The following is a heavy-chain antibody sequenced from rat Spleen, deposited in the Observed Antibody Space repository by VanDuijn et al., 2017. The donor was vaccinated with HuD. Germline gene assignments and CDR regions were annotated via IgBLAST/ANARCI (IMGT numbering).Heavy chain of an antibody. CDR1: GFTFNDYN. CDR2: ISTGGGNT. J-gene: IGHJ2*01. D-gene: IGHD5-1*01. Sequence: ELRLVEAGGVLVQPGWSLKLTCAASGFTFNDYNMAWVLQAPTKGLEWVASISTGGGNTYYRDSVKGRFTISRDNAKSTLYLQMDSLRSEDTATYYCARQASGRDYFDYWGQGVMVTVSS. V-gene: IGHV5-25*01. CDR3: ARQASGRDYFDY.